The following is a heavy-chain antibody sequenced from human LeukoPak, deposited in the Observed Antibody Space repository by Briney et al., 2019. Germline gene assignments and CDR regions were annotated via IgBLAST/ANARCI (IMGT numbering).Heavy chain of an antibody. J-gene: IGHJ4*02. CDR1: GFTFSSYW. CDR2: INSDGSST. CDR3: ARGGLGSAFDN. D-gene: IGHD6-19*01. Sequence: PGGSLRLSCAASGFTFSSYWMYWVRQVPGKGLVWVSRINSDGSSTSYADSVKGRFTISRDNAKNTLYLQINSLRTDDTAVFYCARGGLGSAFDNWGQGTLVTVSS. V-gene: IGHV3-74*01.